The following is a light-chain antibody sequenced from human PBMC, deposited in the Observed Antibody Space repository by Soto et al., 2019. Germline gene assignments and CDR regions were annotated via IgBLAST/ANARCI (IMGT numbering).Light chain of an antibody. V-gene: IGKV3-11*01. Sequence: ESVLTQSPATLSLSPGERATLSCRASQSVSSYFAWYQQTPGQAPRLLIYDASNRATGIPARFSGSGSGTDFTLTISSLEPEDFAVYYCQQRSNWPGTFGQGTKVDIK. CDR2: DAS. CDR1: QSVSSY. CDR3: QQRSNWPGT. J-gene: IGKJ1*01.